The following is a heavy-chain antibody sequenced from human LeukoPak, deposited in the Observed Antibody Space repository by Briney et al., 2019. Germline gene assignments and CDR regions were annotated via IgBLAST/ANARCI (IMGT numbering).Heavy chain of an antibody. D-gene: IGHD1-26*01. J-gene: IGHJ4*02. CDR2: IRDDGS. CDR1: GFTFSDYG. Sequence: PGGSLRLSCAASGFTFSDYGMHWVRESPGKGLEWVAFIRDDGSRYADSVKGRFTVSRDNSKNTLYLQINSLRPDDTAVYYCAKNGDREVGPTASFDYWGQGTLVTVSS. V-gene: IGHV3-30*02. CDR3: AKNGDREVGPTASFDY.